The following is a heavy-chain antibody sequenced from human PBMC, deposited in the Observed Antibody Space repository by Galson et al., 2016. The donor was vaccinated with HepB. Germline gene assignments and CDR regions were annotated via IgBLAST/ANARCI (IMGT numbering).Heavy chain of an antibody. D-gene: IGHD3-22*01. Sequence: SLRLSCAPSGFTFSRFGMHWVRQAPGKGLEWVAAIWYDGSNKYYADSVKGRFAISRDNRKNTLYLQMDSLRAEDTAVYFCARAPTFDYDVSGYYPYYFDYRGQGTLVTVSS. CDR2: IWYDGSNK. V-gene: IGHV3-33*01. J-gene: IGHJ4*02. CDR3: ARAPTFDYDVSGYYPYYFDY. CDR1: GFTFSRFG.